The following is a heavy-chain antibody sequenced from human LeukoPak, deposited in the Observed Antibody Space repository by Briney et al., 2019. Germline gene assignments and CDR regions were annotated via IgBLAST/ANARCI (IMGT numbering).Heavy chain of an antibody. CDR1: GGSISSYY. D-gene: IGHD3-3*01. CDR3: AREVSGPYYDFWSGYPNWFDP. V-gene: IGHV4-59*01. J-gene: IGHJ5*02. CDR2: IYYSGST. Sequence: PSETLSLTCTVSGGSISSYYWSWIRQPPGKGLEWIGYIYYSGSTNYNPSLKSRVTISVDTSKNQFSLKLSSVTAADTAVYYCAREVSGPYYDFWSGYPNWFDPWGQGTLVTVSS.